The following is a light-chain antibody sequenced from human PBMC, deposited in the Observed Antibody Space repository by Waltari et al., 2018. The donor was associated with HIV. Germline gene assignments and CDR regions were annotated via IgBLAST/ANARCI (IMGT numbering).Light chain of an antibody. CDR3: TGGDSSLSEYR. Sequence: SVLTQPPSASGTPGQRVTISCSGSSSNIGNDNVYWYKQRPGTAPQPLIYKNYHRPSGVSDRFSGCKSGASASLAISWLRSEEEADYYGTGGDSSLSEYRFGTGTKVTVL. CDR1: SSNIGNDN. CDR2: KNY. V-gene: IGLV1-47*01. J-gene: IGLJ1*01.